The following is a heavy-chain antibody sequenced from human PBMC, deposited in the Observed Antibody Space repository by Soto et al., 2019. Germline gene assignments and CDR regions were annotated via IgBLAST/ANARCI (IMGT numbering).Heavy chain of an antibody. D-gene: IGHD1-26*01. CDR2: ISAYNGNT. CDR1: GYTFTSYG. Sequence: ASVKVSCKASGYTFTSYGISWVRQAPGQGLEWMGWISAYNGNTNYAQKLQGRVTMTTDTSTNTAYMELRSLRSDDTAVYYCARDLQWELRGIFDYWGQGTLVTAPQ. CDR3: ARDLQWELRGIFDY. V-gene: IGHV1-18*01. J-gene: IGHJ4*02.